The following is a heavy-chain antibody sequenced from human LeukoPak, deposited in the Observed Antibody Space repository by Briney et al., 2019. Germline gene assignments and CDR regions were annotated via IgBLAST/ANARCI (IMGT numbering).Heavy chain of an antibody. CDR3: ARGTKPRLWIFGVVNWFDP. J-gene: IGHJ5*02. Sequence: GGSLRLSCAASGFSFSSYAMTWVRQAPGKGLEWVSYISSSGSAIYYADSVKGRFTISRDNAKNSLYLQMNSLRAEDTAVYYCARGTKPRLWIFGVVNWFDPWGQGTLVTVSS. CDR2: ISSSGSAI. CDR1: GFSFSSYA. V-gene: IGHV3-48*04. D-gene: IGHD3-3*01.